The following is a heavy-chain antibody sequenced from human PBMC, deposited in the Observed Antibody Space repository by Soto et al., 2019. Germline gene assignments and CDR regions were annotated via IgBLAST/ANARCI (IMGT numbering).Heavy chain of an antibody. Sequence: EVELLESGGGLVQPGGSLRLSCAASGFTFSSYAMSWVRQAPGKGLEWVAAISGSGGSTYYADSVKGRFTISRDNSKNTLYLQMNSLRAEDTAVYYCAKGSTGTTKTSHFDYWGQGTLVTVSS. CDR1: GFTFSSYA. D-gene: IGHD1-7*01. V-gene: IGHV3-23*01. CDR2: ISGSGGST. J-gene: IGHJ4*02. CDR3: AKGSTGTTKTSHFDY.